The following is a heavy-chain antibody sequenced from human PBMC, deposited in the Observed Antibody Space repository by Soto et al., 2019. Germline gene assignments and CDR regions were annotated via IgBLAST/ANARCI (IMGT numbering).Heavy chain of an antibody. Sequence: GGSLRLSSAASGFTFRSYSMNWVRQAPGKGLEWVSYISSGSSTIYYADSVKGRFTISRDNAKNSLYLQMDSLRAEDTAVYYATRSAYMDVWGTGTTVTVSS. CDR3: TRSAYMDV. V-gene: IGHV3-48*01. CDR1: GFTFRSYS. J-gene: IGHJ6*03. CDR2: ISSGSSTI. D-gene: IGHD2-2*01.